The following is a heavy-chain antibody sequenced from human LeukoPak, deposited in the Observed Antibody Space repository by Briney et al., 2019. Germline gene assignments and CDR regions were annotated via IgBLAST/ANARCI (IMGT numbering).Heavy chain of an antibody. CDR1: GCTFTRYD. CDR3: ARGMRRVRGVGYYGMDV. D-gene: IGHD3-10*01. V-gene: IGHV1-8*03. J-gene: IGHJ6*02. Sequence: ASVKVSCKASGCTFTRYDINWVRQATGQGLEWMGWMNTKSGNTGHAQKFQGRVTITRDTSINTVYMELSSLRLEDTAVYYCARGMRRVRGVGYYGMDVWGQGTTVTVSS. CDR2: MNTKSGNT.